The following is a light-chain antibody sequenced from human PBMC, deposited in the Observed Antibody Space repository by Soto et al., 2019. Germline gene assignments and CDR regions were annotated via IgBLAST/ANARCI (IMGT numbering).Light chain of an antibody. J-gene: IGKJ4*01. CDR1: QDVNIY. V-gene: IGKV3D-15*01. CDR2: GAS. CDR3: QQYGNWPLT. Sequence: EILMTQSPATLSVSPGERATLSCRANQDVNIYLAWYQQKHGQAPRLLISGASTRATGFPARFNGSGSGTEFTLTISSLQSEDVAVYYCQQYGNWPLTFGGGTNVEI.